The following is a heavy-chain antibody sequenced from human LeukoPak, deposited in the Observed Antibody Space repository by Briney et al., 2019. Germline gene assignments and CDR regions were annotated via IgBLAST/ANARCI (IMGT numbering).Heavy chain of an antibody. CDR1: GGSIRSYY. J-gene: IGHJ4*02. D-gene: IGHD5-18*01. Sequence: SETLSLTCPVSGGSIRSYYWSWIRQPPGKGLEWIGYIYYSGSTNYNPSLKSRVTISVDTSKNQFSLKLSSVTAADTAVYYCARGDTAMVPFDYWGQGTLVTVSS. CDR2: IYYSGST. CDR3: ARGDTAMVPFDY. V-gene: IGHV4-59*01.